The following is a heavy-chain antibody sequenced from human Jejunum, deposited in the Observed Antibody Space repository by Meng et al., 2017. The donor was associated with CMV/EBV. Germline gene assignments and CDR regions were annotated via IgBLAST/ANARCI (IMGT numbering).Heavy chain of an antibody. Sequence: VSCKASGGTFSSYAITWVRQAPGQGLEWMGGIIPIFGTANYAQKFQGRVTMTTDESTTTAYMELISLRSEDTAICFCACGSYREDYWGQGTLVTVSS. CDR3: ACGSYREDY. D-gene: IGHD3-16*02. CDR1: GGTFSSYA. V-gene: IGHV1-69*05. J-gene: IGHJ4*02. CDR2: IIPIFGTA.